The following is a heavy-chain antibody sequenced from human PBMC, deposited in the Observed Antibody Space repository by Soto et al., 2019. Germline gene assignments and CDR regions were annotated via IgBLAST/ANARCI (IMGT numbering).Heavy chain of an antibody. CDR1: GGSFSGYY. D-gene: IGHD7-27*01. V-gene: IGHV4-34*01. Sequence: SETLSLTCAVYGGSFSGYYWSWIRQPPGKGLEWIGEINHSGSTNYNPSLKSRVTISVDTSKNQFSLKLSSVTAADTAVYYCARGYSPTGDPPSFDYWGQGTLVTVSS. J-gene: IGHJ4*02. CDR2: INHSGST. CDR3: ARGYSPTGDPPSFDY.